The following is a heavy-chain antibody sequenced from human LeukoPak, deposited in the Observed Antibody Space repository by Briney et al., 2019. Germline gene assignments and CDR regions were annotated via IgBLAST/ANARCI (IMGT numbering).Heavy chain of an antibody. D-gene: IGHD2-15*01. J-gene: IGHJ4*02. CDR3: ARESMVAYFDY. V-gene: IGHV3-74*01. Sequence: GRSLRLSCAASGFTFSSYWMRWVRQAPGKGLVWVSRINTDGSSTSYADSVKGRFTISRDNAKNTLYLQMNSLRAEDTAVYYCARESMVAYFDYWGQGTLVTVSS. CDR1: GFTFSSYW. CDR2: INTDGSST.